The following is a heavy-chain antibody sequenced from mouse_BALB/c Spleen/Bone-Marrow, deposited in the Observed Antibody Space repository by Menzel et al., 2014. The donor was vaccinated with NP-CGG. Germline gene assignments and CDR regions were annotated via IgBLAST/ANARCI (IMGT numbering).Heavy chain of an antibody. J-gene: IGHJ3*01. V-gene: IGHV14-3*02. CDR2: IDPANGNT. CDR1: GFNIKDTY. D-gene: IGHD2-4*01. CDR3: AMITTGAWFAY. Sequence: VHVKQSGAELVKPGASVKLSCTASGFNIKDTYMHWVKQRPEQGLEWIGRIDPANGNTKYDPKFQGKATITADTSSNTAYLQLSSLTSEDTAVYYRAMITTGAWFAYWGQGTLVTVSA.